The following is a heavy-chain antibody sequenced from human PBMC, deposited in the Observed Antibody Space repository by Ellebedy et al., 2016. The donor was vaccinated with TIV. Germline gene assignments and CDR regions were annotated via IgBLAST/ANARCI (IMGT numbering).Heavy chain of an antibody. J-gene: IGHJ3*02. CDR3: ARVRIAVAGDACDI. Sequence: ASVKVSCKASGYTFTSYAIHWVRQAPGQRLEWMGWINAGNGNTKYSQKFQGRVTITRDTSASTAYMELSSLRSEDTAVYYCARVRIAVAGDACDIWGQGTMVTVSS. CDR1: GYTFTSYA. CDR2: INAGNGNT. D-gene: IGHD6-19*01. V-gene: IGHV1-3*01.